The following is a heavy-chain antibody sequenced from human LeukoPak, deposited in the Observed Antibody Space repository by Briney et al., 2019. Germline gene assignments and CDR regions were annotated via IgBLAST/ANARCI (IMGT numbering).Heavy chain of an antibody. CDR2: ICGSGSGGST. CDR1: GFTFSSSA. CDR3: AKSGYNRFDY. V-gene: IGHV3-23*01. D-gene: IGHD5-24*01. Sequence: GSLRLSCAASGFTFSSSAMSWVRQAPGKGLEWVSSICGSGSGGSTYYADSVKGRFTISRDNSKNTLYLQMNSLRAEDTAVYYCAKSGYNRFDYWGQGTLVTVSS. J-gene: IGHJ4*02.